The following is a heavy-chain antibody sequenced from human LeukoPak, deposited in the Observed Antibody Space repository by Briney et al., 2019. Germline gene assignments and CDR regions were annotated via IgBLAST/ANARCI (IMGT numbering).Heavy chain of an antibody. CDR3: AKDYGKSGLLAYWYFDY. V-gene: IGHV3-30*02. Sequence: GGSLRLSCAASGFTFSSYSMNWVRQAPGKGLEWVAFMRYDGGNKYYADSVKGRFTISRDNSKNTLYLQMNSLRAEDTAVYYCAKDYGKSGLLAYWYFDYWGQGTLVTVSS. J-gene: IGHJ4*02. CDR1: GFTFSSYS. D-gene: IGHD3-22*01. CDR2: MRYDGGNK.